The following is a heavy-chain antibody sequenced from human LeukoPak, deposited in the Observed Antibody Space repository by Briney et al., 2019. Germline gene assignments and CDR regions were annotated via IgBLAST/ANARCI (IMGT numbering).Heavy chain of an antibody. CDR1: GGSISSYY. Sequence: PSETLSLTCTVSGGSISSYYWSWIRQPPGKGLEWIGYIYYSGSTNYNPSLKSRVTISVDMSKNQFSLKLSSVTAADTAVYYCARVSGDVDTAMVFDYWGQGTLVTVSS. CDR2: IYYSGST. V-gene: IGHV4-59*01. J-gene: IGHJ4*02. D-gene: IGHD5-18*01. CDR3: ARVSGDVDTAMVFDY.